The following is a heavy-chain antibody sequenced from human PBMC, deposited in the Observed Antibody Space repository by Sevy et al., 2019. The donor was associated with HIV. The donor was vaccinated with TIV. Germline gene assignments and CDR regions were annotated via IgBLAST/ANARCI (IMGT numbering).Heavy chain of an antibody. D-gene: IGHD3-3*01. CDR2: IYYTGST. CDR1: GGSISSSSYY. V-gene: IGHV4-39*01. J-gene: IGHJ6*02. Sequence: SETLSLTCTVSGGSISSSSYYWNWIRQPPGKGLEWIGSIYYTGSTYYKPSLKSRVTISKDTSKNQFSLKLTSVTAADTAVYYCARPEGLQLNCAMDVWGQGTTVTVSS. CDR3: ARPEGLQLNCAMDV.